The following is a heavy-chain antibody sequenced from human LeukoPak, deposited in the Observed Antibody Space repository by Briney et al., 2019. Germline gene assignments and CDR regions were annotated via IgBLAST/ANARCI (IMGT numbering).Heavy chain of an antibody. CDR3: ARRKLWFGRAYYFDY. Sequence: SETLSLTCTVSGGSIISSSYYWGWIRQPPGKRLEWIGSIYYSGNTNYNPSLKSRVTISVDTSKNQFSLKLSSVTAADTAVYYCARRKLWFGRAYYFDYWGQGTLVTVSS. D-gene: IGHD3-10*01. CDR2: IYYSGNT. J-gene: IGHJ4*02. CDR1: GGSIISSSYY. V-gene: IGHV4-39*07.